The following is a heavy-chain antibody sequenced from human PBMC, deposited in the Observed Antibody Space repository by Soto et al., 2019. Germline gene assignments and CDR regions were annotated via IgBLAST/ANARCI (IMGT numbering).Heavy chain of an antibody. Sequence: QLQLQESGPGLVKPSETLSLTCTVSGGSISSSSYYWGWIRQPPGKGLEWIGSIYYCGSTYYNPSLKSRVTISVYTSKNQFSLKLSSVTAADTAVYYCARHPFSMVRGVQNWFDPWGQGTLVTVSS. V-gene: IGHV4-39*01. J-gene: IGHJ5*02. CDR2: IYYCGST. CDR3: ARHPFSMVRGVQNWFDP. D-gene: IGHD3-10*01. CDR1: GGSISSSSYY.